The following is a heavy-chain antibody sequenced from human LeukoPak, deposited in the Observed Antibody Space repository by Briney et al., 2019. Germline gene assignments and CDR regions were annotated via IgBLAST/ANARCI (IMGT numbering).Heavy chain of an antibody. CDR3: ARDNCGGDCYPDY. CDR1: GGTFSSYA. J-gene: IGHJ4*02. CDR2: IIPIFGTA. Sequence: SVTVSFKASGGTFSSYAISWVRQAPGQGLEWMGGIIPIFGTANYAQKFQGRVTITADKSTSTAYMELSSLRSEDTAVYYCARDNCGGDCYPDYWGQGTLVTVSS. D-gene: IGHD2-21*02. V-gene: IGHV1-69*06.